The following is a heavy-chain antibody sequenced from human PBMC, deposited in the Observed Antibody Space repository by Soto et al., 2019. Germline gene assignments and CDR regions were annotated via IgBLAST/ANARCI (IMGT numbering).Heavy chain of an antibody. CDR1: GGSVSSGSYY. CDR2: IYYSGGT. Sequence: SETLSLTCTVSGGSVSSGSYYWSWIRQPPGKGLEWIGYIYYSGGTNYNPSLKSRVTISVDTSKNQFSLKLSSVTAADTAVYYCARERTGDPTFFDYWGQGTLVTVSS. D-gene: IGHD1-1*01. J-gene: IGHJ4*02. CDR3: ARERTGDPTFFDY. V-gene: IGHV4-61*01.